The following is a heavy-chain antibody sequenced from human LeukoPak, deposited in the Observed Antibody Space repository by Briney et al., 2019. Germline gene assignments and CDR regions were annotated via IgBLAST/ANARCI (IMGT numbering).Heavy chain of an antibody. CDR2: IRSKAYGGTT. Sequence: GGSLRLSCTASGFTFGDYATSWVRQAPGKGLEWVGFIRSKAYGGTTEYAASVKGRFTISRDDSKSIAYLQMNSLKTEDTAVYYCTDLYSSGWYNYFDYWGQGTLVTVSS. CDR3: TDLYSSGWYNYFDY. D-gene: IGHD6-19*01. CDR1: GFTFGDYA. V-gene: IGHV3-49*04. J-gene: IGHJ4*02.